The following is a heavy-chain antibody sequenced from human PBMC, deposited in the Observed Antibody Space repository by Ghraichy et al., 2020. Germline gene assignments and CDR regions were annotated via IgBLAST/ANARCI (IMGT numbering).Heavy chain of an antibody. CDR3: ARGWGRFDY. J-gene: IGHJ4*02. V-gene: IGHV3-7*01. CDR1: RFAYNSYW. D-gene: IGHD2-21*02. Sequence: GGSLRLSCAASRFAYNSYWMNWVRQAPGKGLEWVAYIKYDGSAEYYVDSVKGRFAISRDNAKNSLFLQMNSLRAEDTAVYYCARGWGRFDYWGQGTLVTVSS. CDR2: IKYDGSAE.